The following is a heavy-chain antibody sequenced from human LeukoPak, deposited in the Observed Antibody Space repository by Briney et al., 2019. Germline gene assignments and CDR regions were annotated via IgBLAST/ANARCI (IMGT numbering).Heavy chain of an antibody. CDR2: IIPIFGTA. J-gene: IGHJ4*02. CDR1: GGTFSSYA. CDR3: ARDIKPYYYDSSGYYQYYFDY. V-gene: IGHV1-69*06. D-gene: IGHD3-22*01. Sequence: GSSVKVSCKASGGTFSSYAISWVRQAPGQGLEWMGGIIPIFGTANYAQKFQGRVTITADKSTSTAYMELSSLRSEDTAVYYCARDIKPYYYDSSGYYQYYFDYWGQGTLVTVSS.